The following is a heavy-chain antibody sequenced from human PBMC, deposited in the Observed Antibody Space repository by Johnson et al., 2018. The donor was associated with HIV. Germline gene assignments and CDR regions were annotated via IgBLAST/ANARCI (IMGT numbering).Heavy chain of an antibody. J-gene: IGHJ3*02. Sequence: VQLVESGGGLVQPGRSLRLSCAASGFTFDDYAMHWVRQAPGKGLEWVSGINSDGSSTSYADSVKGRFTISRDNAKNTLYLQMNSLRAEYTAVYYCARPVSPWSAYDAFDIWGQGTMVTVSS. CDR3: ARPVSPWSAYDAFDI. D-gene: IGHD2-8*02. CDR1: GFTFDDYA. V-gene: IGHV3-74*02. CDR2: INSDGSST.